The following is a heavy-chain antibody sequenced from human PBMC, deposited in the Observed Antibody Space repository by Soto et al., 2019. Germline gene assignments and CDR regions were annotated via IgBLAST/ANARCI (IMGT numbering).Heavy chain of an antibody. CDR3: ARDTNTYDRGMDV. D-gene: IGHD1-1*01. J-gene: IGHJ6*02. CDR1: GFTFSNYA. Sequence: QVQLVESGGGVVQPGRSLRLSCAASGFTFSNYAIHWVRQAPGKGLEWVAVISYDGSNKYYADSVKGRFTISRDNFKNTLYLQMNSLRAEDTAVYYCARDTNTYDRGMDVWGQGTTVTVSS. CDR2: ISYDGSNK. V-gene: IGHV3-30-3*01.